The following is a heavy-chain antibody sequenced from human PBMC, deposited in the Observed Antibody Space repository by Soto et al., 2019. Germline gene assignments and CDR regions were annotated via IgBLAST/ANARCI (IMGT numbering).Heavy chain of an antibody. CDR2: IIPIFGIP. CDR3: AREDRDRETGLVQAAIDGMDV. D-gene: IGHD2-2*01. Sequence: QVQLVQSGAEVKKPGSSVKVSCKASGGTFSRYSITWVRQAPGHGLEWIGRIIPIFGIPTYAQKFQGRVTITADESTSTANMELSSLRSDDTAVYYCAREDRDRETGLVQAAIDGMDVWGQGTTVTVSS. V-gene: IGHV1-69*08. J-gene: IGHJ6*02. CDR1: GGTFSRYS.